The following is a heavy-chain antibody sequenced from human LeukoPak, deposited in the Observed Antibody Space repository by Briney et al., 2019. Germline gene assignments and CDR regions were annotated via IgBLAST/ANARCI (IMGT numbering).Heavy chain of an antibody. J-gene: IGHJ4*02. D-gene: IGHD3-10*01. CDR1: GGSISSYY. Sequence: PSETLSLTCTVPGGSISSYYWSWIRQPPGKGLEWIGYIYYSGSTNYNPSLKSRVTISVDTSKNQFSLKLSSVTAADTAVYYCARAIYYGSGSYFDYWGQGTLVTVSS. CDR3: ARAIYYGSGSYFDY. V-gene: IGHV4-59*01. CDR2: IYYSGST.